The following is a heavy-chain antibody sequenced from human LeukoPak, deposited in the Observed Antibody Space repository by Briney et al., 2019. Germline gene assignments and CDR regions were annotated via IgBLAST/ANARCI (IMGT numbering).Heavy chain of an antibody. CDR3: AKDPREKYYYSSGSYYHTGYDY. Sequence: GGTLRLSCAASGFTFSSYGMSWVRQAPGKGLEWVSTISGSGGSTYYADSVKGRFTISRDNSKNTLYLQMNSLRAEDTAVYYCAKDPREKYYYSSGSYYHTGYDYWGQGALVTASS. J-gene: IGHJ4*02. CDR2: ISGSGGST. D-gene: IGHD3-10*01. CDR1: GFTFSSYG. V-gene: IGHV3-23*01.